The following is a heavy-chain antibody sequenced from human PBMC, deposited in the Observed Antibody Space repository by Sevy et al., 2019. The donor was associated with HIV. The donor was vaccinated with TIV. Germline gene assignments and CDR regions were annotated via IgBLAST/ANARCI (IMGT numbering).Heavy chain of an antibody. V-gene: IGHV1-2*06. CDR1: GYTFIGYY. CDR3: ARDLGWDSNTYYPSTF. J-gene: IGHJ4*02. CDR2: VNPNSGDT. D-gene: IGHD2-2*01. Sequence: ASVKVSCKGSGYTFIGYYIHWVRQAPGQGLEWMGRVNPNSGDTHYAQKFQGRVTMTRDMSISPAYMELSRLRSDDTAVYFCARDLGWDSNTYYPSTFWGQGTLVTVSS.